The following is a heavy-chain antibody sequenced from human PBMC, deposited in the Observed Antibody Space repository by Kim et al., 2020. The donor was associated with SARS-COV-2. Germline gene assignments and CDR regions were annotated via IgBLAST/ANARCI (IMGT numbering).Heavy chain of an antibody. D-gene: IGHD2-15*01. J-gene: IGHJ3*02. V-gene: IGHV3-33*08. Sequence: GGSLRLSCVASGFPFSSYGMHWVRQAPGKGLEWVAVVWYDGSKKHYSDSAKGRFSISRDNSKDTVYLHMDYLRVEDSAVYYCARSAEDVVVPIDEKDAFDIWGKGNVVTVSS. CDR2: VWYDGSKK. CDR3: ARSAEDVVVPIDEKDAFDI. CDR1: GFPFSSYG.